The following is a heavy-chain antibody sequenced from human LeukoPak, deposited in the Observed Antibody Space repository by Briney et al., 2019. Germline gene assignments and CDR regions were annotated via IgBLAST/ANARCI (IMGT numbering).Heavy chain of an antibody. D-gene: IGHD4-17*01. Sequence: KPSETLSLTFAVFGGSFSSYYWSWIRQPPGKGLEWIGEINHSGYTSYNPSLKSRVTLSVDTSKHQFSLKLTSVTAADTAVYYCARCCLQRDGDNGGGDYWGQGTLVTVSS. CDR2: INHSGYT. CDR3: ARCCLQRDGDNGGGDY. V-gene: IGHV4-34*01. CDR1: GGSFSSYY. J-gene: IGHJ4*02.